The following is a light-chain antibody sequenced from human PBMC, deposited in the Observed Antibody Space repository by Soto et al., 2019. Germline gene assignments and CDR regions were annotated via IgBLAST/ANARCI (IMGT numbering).Light chain of an antibody. V-gene: IGKV1-9*01. Sequence: IQLTQSPSSLSATAGDRVTITCRASQGISSYLAWYQKKPGKAPKLLIYAASTLQSGVPSRFSGSGSGTDFTLTISSLQPEYLATYYCQQLNRYPYTFGPGTKLDIK. CDR2: AAS. J-gene: IGKJ2*01. CDR3: QQLNRYPYT. CDR1: QGISSY.